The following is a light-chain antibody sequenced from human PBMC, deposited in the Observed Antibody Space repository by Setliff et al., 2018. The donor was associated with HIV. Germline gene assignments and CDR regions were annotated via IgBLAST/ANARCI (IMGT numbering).Light chain of an antibody. V-gene: IGLV2-14*01. CDR2: DVS. CDR1: SNDVGAYNT. Sequence: QSVLTQPASVSGSPGQSITISCTGTSNDVGAYNTVYWYQQHPGEAPKLMIYDVSTRPSEVSNRFSGSKSGNTASLTISGLQTEDEADYYCSSYTSSSTDVFGTGTKVTVL. J-gene: IGLJ1*01. CDR3: SSYTSSSTDV.